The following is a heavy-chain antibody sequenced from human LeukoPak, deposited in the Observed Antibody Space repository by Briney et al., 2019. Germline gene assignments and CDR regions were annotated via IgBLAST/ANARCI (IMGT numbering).Heavy chain of an antibody. CDR1: GFAFSSSS. CDR3: TKDDSSSWYDYFFDY. V-gene: IGHV3-23*01. J-gene: IGHJ4*02. Sequence: GGSLRLSRATSGFAFSSSSMSWVRQAPGKGLEWVSTISGAGGSSWYAESVEGRFTISRDNSMNSVSLQMSSLRVEDTAIYYCTKDDSSSWYDYFFDYWGQGTLVTVSS. CDR2: ISGAGGSS. D-gene: IGHD3-22*01.